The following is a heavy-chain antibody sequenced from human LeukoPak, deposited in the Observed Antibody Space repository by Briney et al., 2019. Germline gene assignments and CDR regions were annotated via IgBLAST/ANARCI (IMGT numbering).Heavy chain of an antibody. D-gene: IGHD4-11*01. CDR2: ISGDGNI. V-gene: IGHV3-23*01. Sequence: GSLRLSCAASGFTFSNLAMSWVRQAPGKGLERVSAISGDGNIYYADSVKGRFTISKDNSKNTLYLQMNNLRAEDTAVYYCAKRTVTFDYWGQGTLVTVSS. CDR1: GFTFSNLA. CDR3: AKRTVTFDY. J-gene: IGHJ4*02.